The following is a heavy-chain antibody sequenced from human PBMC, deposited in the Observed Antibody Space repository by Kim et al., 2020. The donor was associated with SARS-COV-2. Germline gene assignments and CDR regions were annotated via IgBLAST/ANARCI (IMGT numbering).Heavy chain of an antibody. CDR2: IYHSGST. CDR3: ARGPTQWLVPAYYYYYYGMDV. J-gene: IGHJ6*02. V-gene: IGHV4-4*02. Sequence: SETLSLTCAVSGGSISSSNWWSWVRQPPGKGLEWIGEIYHSGSTNYNPSLKSRVTISVDKSKNQFSLKLSSVTAADTAVYYCARGPTQWLVPAYYYYYYGMDVWGQGTTVTVSS. CDR1: GGSISSSNW. D-gene: IGHD6-19*01.